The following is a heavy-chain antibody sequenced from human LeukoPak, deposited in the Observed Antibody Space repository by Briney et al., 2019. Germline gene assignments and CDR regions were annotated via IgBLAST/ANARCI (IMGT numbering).Heavy chain of an antibody. V-gene: IGHV3-11*01. Sequence: GGSLRLSCAASGFSFSDYYMSWIRQAPGKGLEWVSYISSSGSIMYYADSVKGRFTISRDNAKNSPYLQMNSLRAEDTAVYYCAREAIVPDFWGQGTLVTVSS. D-gene: IGHD1-26*01. J-gene: IGHJ4*02. CDR2: ISSSGSIM. CDR1: GFSFSDYY. CDR3: AREAIVPDF.